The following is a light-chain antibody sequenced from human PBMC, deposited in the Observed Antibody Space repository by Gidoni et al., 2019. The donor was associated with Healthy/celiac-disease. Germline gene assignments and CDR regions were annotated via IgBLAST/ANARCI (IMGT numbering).Light chain of an antibody. CDR1: QSVLYSPNNKNY. CDR3: QQYYSTPPWT. CDR2: WAS. V-gene: IGKV4-1*01. J-gene: IGKJ1*01. Sequence: DIVMTQSPDSLAVSLGERATLNCKSSQSVLYSPNNKNYLAWYQQKPGQPPKLLIYWASTRESGVPDRFSGSGSGTDFTLTISSLQAEDVAVYYCQQYYSTPPWTFGQGTKVEIK.